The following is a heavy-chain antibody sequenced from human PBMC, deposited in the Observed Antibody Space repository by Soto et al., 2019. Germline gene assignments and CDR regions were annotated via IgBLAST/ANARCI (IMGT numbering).Heavy chain of an antibody. D-gene: IGHD5-12*01. CDR2: ISSSSGST. J-gene: IGHJ6*02. Sequence: SLRLSCAASAFTFSDYYVSWIRQAPGKGLEYISYISSSSGSTNYADSVKGRFTISRDNAKNTRYLQMSILRAEDTAVYDCSRERGGDDRLDYYHGLGGWGQGTTVTVYS. CDR3: SRERGGDDRLDYYHGLGG. CDR1: AFTFSDYY. V-gene: IGHV3-11*06.